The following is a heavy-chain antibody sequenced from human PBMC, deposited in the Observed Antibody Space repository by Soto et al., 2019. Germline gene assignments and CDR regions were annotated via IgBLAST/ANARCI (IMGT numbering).Heavy chain of an antibody. CDR3: ARDKDRQQLGGNYYYILDV. Sequence: QVQLMQSGAEVKKPGSSVKVSCKASGGTFSTSAISWVRQAPGEGLEWVGGIMPIFATPDYAQKFQGRVTISAAESTATAYLELTSLPTDDTALYYCARDKDRQQLGGNYYYILDVWGQGTAITVSS. CDR1: GGTFSTSA. J-gene: IGHJ6*02. CDR2: IMPIFATP. V-gene: IGHV1-69*12. D-gene: IGHD3-3*02.